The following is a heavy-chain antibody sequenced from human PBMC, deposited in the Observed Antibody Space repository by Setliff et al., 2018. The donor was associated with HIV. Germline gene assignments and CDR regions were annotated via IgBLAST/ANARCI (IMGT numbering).Heavy chain of an antibody. CDR3: ARGPLSSSWYNWFDP. V-gene: IGHV3-33*01. J-gene: IGHJ5*02. Sequence: PGGSLRLSCAASGFTFSSYGMHWVRQAPGKGLEWVAVIWYDGSNKYYADSVKGRFTLSRDNSKNTLYLQMSSLRAEDTAVYYCARGPLSSSWYNWFDPWGQGTLVTVSS. CDR1: GFTFSSYG. D-gene: IGHD6-13*01. CDR2: IWYDGSNK.